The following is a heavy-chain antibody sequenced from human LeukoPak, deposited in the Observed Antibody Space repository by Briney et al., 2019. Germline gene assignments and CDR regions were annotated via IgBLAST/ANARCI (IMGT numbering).Heavy chain of an antibody. CDR1: GFTVSSYV. J-gene: IGHJ4*02. Sequence: GGSLRLSCAASGFTVSSYVMHWVRQAPGKGVEWVASKSHDGSNAYFADAVRGRFSVSSDNSKNTLYVQMNRLRVEDTAAYYCARGRDGYNRHSDYWGQGTLVTVSS. CDR3: ARGRDGYNRHSDY. D-gene: IGHD5-24*01. CDR2: KSHDGSNA. V-gene: IGHV3-30*04.